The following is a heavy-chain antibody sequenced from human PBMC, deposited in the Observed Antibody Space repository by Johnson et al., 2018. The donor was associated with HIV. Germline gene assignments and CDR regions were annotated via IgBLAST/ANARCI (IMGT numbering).Heavy chain of an antibody. J-gene: IGHJ3*02. CDR1: GFTFSSYG. CDR2: IRGSGGST. V-gene: IGHV3-NL1*01. Sequence: QVLLVESGGGVVQPGRSLRLSCAASGFTFSSYGMHWVRQAPGKGLEWVSGIRGSGGSTYYADSVKGRLTISRDNAKNSLYLQMNSLRAEDTAVYYCARVRGGTGHGAFDIWGQGTMVIVSS. CDR3: ARVRGGTGHGAFDI.